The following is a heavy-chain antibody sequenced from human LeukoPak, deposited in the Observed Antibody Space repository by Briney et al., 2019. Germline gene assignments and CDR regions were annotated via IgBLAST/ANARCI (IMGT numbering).Heavy chain of an antibody. J-gene: IGHJ4*02. CDR1: GFTFSNYY. CDR3: ARDNSGFDY. Sequence: AGGSLRLSCAASGFTFSNYYMYCVRQAPGKGLVWVSRINNDGSSTTYADSVKGRFTISRDNAKNTLYLQMNSLRAEDTAVYYCARDNSGFDYWGQGTLVTVSS. V-gene: IGHV3-74*03. CDR2: INNDGSST. D-gene: IGHD6-19*01.